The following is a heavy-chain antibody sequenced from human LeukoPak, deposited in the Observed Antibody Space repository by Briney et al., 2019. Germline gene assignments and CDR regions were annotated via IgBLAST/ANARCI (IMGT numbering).Heavy chain of an antibody. CDR1: AFTLANKC. CDR3: ARTVRTFNWFDP. CDR2: MKEDGSEE. D-gene: IGHD4-17*01. J-gene: IGHJ5*02. Sequence: AESLPPSRAPAAFTLANKCIGWDRQVDVGGRGWVANMKEDGSEEYYVDSVKGRFTISRDNAKNSLYLQMNSLRAENTAVYYRARTVRTFNWFDPWGQGTLVTVSS. V-gene: IGHV3-7*01.